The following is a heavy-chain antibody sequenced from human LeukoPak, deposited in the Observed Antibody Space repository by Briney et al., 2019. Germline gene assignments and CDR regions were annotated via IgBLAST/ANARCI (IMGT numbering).Heavy chain of an antibody. CDR1: GGSISSSSYY. D-gene: IGHD3-10*01. J-gene: IGHJ4*02. CDR3: ARRVVRGVTRYSFDY. CDR2: TYYSGST. Sequence: KPSETLSLTCTVSGGSISSSSYYWGWIRQPPGKGLEWIGITYYSGSTYYNPSLKSRVTISVDTSKNQFSLKLSSVTAADTAVYYCARRVVRGVTRYSFDYWGQGTLVTVSS. V-gene: IGHV4-39*01.